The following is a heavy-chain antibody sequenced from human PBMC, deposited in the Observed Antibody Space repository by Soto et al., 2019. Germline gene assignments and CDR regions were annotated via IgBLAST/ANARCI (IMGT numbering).Heavy chain of an antibody. CDR2: IYYSGST. V-gene: IGHV4-61*01. J-gene: IGHJ3*02. CDR1: GGSVSSGSYY. D-gene: IGHD3-22*01. CDR3: ARNFYYDSSGVDDAFDI. Sequence: KPSETLSLTCTVSGGSVSSGSYYWSWIRQPPGKGLEWIGYIYYSGSTNYNPSLKSRVTISVDTSKNQFSLKLSSVTAADTAVYYCARNFYYDSSGVDDAFDIWGQGTMVTVSS.